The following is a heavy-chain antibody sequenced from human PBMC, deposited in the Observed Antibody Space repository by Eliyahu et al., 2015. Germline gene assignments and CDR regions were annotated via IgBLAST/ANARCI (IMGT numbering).Heavy chain of an antibody. V-gene: IGHV3-13*01. Sequence: EVQLVESGGGXVQPGGSXRLSCAASGFTFSXYDMHWXRQATGKGLEXVSAIGTAGXTYYPGSVKGRFTISRENAKNSLYLQMNSLRAGDTAVYYCARGLLYYMDVWGKGTTVTVSS. CDR3: ARGLLYYMDV. J-gene: IGHJ6*03. D-gene: IGHD3-16*01. CDR1: GFTFSXYD. CDR2: IGTAGXT.